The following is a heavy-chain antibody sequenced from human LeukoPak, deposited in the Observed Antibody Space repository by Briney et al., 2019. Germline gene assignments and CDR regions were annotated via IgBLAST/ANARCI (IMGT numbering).Heavy chain of an antibody. CDR1: GFTFSSHA. CDR2: ISGSGGST. D-gene: IGHD6-13*01. CDR3: AKGSIAAAGPFDY. J-gene: IGHJ4*02. V-gene: IGHV3-23*01. Sequence: PGGSLRLSCAASGFTFSSHAISWVRQAPGKGLEWVSAISGSGGSTYYADSVKGRFTISRDNSKNTLYLQMNSLRAEDTAVYYCAKGSIAAAGPFDYWGQGTLVTVSS.